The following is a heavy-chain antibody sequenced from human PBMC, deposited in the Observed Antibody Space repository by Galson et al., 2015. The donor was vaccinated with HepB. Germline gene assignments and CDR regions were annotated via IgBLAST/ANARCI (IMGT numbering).Heavy chain of an antibody. CDR1: GFTFNIYT. J-gene: IGHJ4*02. CDR2: ISSSSSYI. Sequence: SLRLSCAASGFTFNIYTMNWVRQAPGKGLEWVSSISSSSSYIYYADSVKGRFTISRDNAKSSLYLQMNSLRAEDTAVYCCAREKWLVQNYWGQGTLVTVSS. D-gene: IGHD6-19*01. CDR3: AREKWLVQNY. V-gene: IGHV3-21*01.